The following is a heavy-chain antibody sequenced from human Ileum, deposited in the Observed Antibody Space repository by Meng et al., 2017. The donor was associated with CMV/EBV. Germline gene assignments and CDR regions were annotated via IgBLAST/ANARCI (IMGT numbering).Heavy chain of an antibody. J-gene: IGHJ4*02. Sequence: VRLVESGGAVVQPGWSLRLSCAASGFNFDDYAMHWVRQAPGKGLEWVSLINWDGDATYYAASVKGRFTMSRDNSKNFLYLEMNSLRTEDTAFYFCARDGHWGQGTLVTAPQ. CDR1: GFNFDDYA. V-gene: IGHV3-43D*03. CDR2: INWDGDAT. CDR3: ARDGH.